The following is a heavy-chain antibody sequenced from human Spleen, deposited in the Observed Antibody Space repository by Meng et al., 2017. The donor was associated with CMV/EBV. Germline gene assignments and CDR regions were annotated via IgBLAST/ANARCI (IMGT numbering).Heavy chain of an antibody. V-gene: IGHV5-51*01. CDR3: ARRLSRGSASRWFDP. D-gene: IGHD1-26*01. Sequence: MPGNGLSYIGVIYTRYSRPTSLPSFPSPTPISADKSISTAYLQWSSLKASDTAIYYCARRLSRGSASRWFDPWGQGTLVTVSS. CDR2: IYTRYSRP. J-gene: IGHJ5*02.